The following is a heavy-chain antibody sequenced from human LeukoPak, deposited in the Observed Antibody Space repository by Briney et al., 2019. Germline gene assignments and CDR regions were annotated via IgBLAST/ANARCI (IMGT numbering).Heavy chain of an antibody. CDR2: MYNRGST. J-gene: IGHJ4*02. D-gene: IGHD6-19*01. CDR1: GDSISNYY. Sequence: SETLSLTCTVSGDSISNYYWSWLRQSPGKELEWIGYMYNRGSTIYNPSLKSRVTISTDTSKNQFSLRLTSVTAADTAVYYCARAEKAVTGTLDSWGQGTLITVSS. V-gene: IGHV4-59*01. CDR3: ARAEKAVTGTLDS.